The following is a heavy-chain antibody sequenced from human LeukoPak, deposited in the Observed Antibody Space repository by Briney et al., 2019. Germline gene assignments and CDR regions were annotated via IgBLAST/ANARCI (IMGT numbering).Heavy chain of an antibody. CDR2: INPGGGST. CDR3: AKDLRWDHPGLDP. V-gene: IGHV1-46*01. J-gene: IGHJ5*02. Sequence: ASVKVSCKASGYTLTSYGVSWVRQAPGQGLESMGIINPGGGSTSYAQKFQDRVTMTRDTSTSTVYMELNSLRSEDTAVYYCAKDLRWDHPGLDPWGQGTLVIVSS. D-gene: IGHD4-23*01. CDR1: GYTLTSYG.